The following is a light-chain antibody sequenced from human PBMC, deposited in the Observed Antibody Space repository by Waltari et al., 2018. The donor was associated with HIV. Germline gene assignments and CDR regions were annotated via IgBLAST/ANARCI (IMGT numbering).Light chain of an antibody. CDR2: DNT. CDR3: QSFDSSLSGYV. Sequence: QSVLTQPPSVSGAPGQRGTISCTGSSSNTGAGVAGHWYQQLPGTAPKLLIYDNTNRPSGVPDRFSGSRSGSSASLAITGLQAEDEADYYCQSFDSSLSGYVFGTGTKVTVL. CDR1: SSNTGAGVA. V-gene: IGLV1-40*01. J-gene: IGLJ1*01.